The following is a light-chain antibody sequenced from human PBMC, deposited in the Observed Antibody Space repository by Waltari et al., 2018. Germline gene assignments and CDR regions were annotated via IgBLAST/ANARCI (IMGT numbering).Light chain of an antibody. CDR2: EVY. Sequence: QSALTQPASVSGSAGQSLPISCTGTSSDVGASTLISWYHQYPGTAPTLMIYEVYKRPSGVSDRFSGSKSDNTASLTISGLQAEDEADYYCCSYAGRSTLVFGGGTKLTVL. V-gene: IGLV2-23*02. CDR3: CSYAGRSTLV. J-gene: IGLJ2*01. CDR1: SSDVGASTL.